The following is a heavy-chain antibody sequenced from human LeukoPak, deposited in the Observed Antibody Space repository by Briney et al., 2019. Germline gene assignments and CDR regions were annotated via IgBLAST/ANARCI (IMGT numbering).Heavy chain of an antibody. J-gene: IGHJ4*02. Sequence: GGSLRLSCTASGFTFGDYAMTWVRQAPGKGLEWVSVIYSGGSTYYADSVKGRFTISRDNSKNTLYLQMNSLRAEDTAVYYCARVTYGSGTYGAFDYWGQGTLVTVSS. V-gene: IGHV3-23*03. CDR2: IYSGGST. CDR1: GFTFGDYA. CDR3: ARVTYGSGTYGAFDY. D-gene: IGHD3-10*01.